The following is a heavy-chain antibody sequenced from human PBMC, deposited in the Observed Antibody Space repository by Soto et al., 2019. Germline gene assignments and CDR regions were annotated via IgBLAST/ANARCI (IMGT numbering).Heavy chain of an antibody. V-gene: IGHV1-69*13. Sequence: ASVKVSCRASGGTFSSYAISWVRQAPGQGLEWMGGIIPIFGTANYAQKFQGRVTITADESTSTAYMELSSLRSEDTAVYYCAVRKRGVDIVVVPAAGYYYYYGMDVWGQGTTVTVSS. CDR3: AVRKRGVDIVVVPAAGYYYYYGMDV. CDR2: IIPIFGTA. J-gene: IGHJ6*02. D-gene: IGHD2-2*01. CDR1: GGTFSSYA.